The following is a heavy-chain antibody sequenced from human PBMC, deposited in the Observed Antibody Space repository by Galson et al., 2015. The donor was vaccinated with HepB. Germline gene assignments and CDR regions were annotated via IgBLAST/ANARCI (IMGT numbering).Heavy chain of an antibody. CDR2: TYYRFQWYS. J-gene: IGHJ4*02. Sequence: CAISGDSVSSNSAAWNWIRQSPSRGLEWLGRTYYRFQWYSDYAVSVKSRVAFIPDTWKNQFSLQLNSVTPEDTAVYYCARSDYGDSSFDYWGQGILVVVSS. CDR1: GDSVSSNSAA. CDR3: ARSDYGDSSFDY. V-gene: IGHV6-1*01. D-gene: IGHD4-17*01.